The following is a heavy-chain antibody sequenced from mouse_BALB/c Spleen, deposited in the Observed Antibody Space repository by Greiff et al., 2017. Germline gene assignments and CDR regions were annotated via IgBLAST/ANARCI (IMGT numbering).Heavy chain of an antibody. J-gene: IGHJ3*01. D-gene: IGHD3-3*01. CDR2: ISYSGST. CDR3: ARSENAVFAY. V-gene: IGHV3-8*02. CDR1: GVSITSGY. Sequence: EVKLVESGPSLVKPSQTLSLTCSVTGVSITSGYLNWIRKFPGNKLEYMGYISYSGSTYYNPSLKSRISITRDTSKIQYYLQLNSVTTEDTATDYSARSENAVFAYWGQGTLVTVSA.